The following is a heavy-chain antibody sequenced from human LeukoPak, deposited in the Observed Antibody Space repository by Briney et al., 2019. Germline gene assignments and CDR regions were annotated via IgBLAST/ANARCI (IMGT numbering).Heavy chain of an antibody. D-gene: IGHD3-22*01. CDR3: ARVVRYYYDSSGYRFDP. Sequence: PSETLSHSCTVAGGSITIFFGSWIRQPPGKGLEWIGYIYYSGSTNYNPSLKSRVTISVDTSKNQFSLKLSSVTAAATAVYYCARVVRYYYDSSGYRFDPGGQGNLVTVSS. CDR1: GGSITIFF. J-gene: IGHJ5*02. V-gene: IGHV4-59*01. CDR2: IYYSGST.